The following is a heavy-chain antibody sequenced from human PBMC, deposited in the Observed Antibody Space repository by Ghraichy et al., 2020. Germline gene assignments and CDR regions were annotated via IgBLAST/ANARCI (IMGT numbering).Heavy chain of an antibody. V-gene: IGHV4-4*09. CDR2: IYTSGST. Sequence: SQTLSLTCTVSGGSISSYYWSWIRQPPGKGLEWIGYIYTSGSTNYNPSLKSRVTILVDTSKNQFSLKLSSVTAADTAVYYCARIVDDFWSGYFNWFDPWGQGTLVTVSS. D-gene: IGHD3-3*01. CDR1: GGSISSYY. CDR3: ARIVDDFWSGYFNWFDP. J-gene: IGHJ5*02.